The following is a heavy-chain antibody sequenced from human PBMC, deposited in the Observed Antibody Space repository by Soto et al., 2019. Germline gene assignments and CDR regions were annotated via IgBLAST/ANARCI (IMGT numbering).Heavy chain of an antibody. CDR1: GFTFSSYA. CDR3: AKENTPDYGDYVDY. D-gene: IGHD4-17*01. CDR2: ISGSGTST. J-gene: IGHJ4*02. V-gene: IGHV3-23*01. Sequence: LRLSCAASGFTFSSYAMSWVRQAPGKGLKWISSISGSGTSTYYADSVKGRFTISRDNSKNTVYLQMNSLRAEDTALYFCAKENTPDYGDYVDYWGQGTLVTVSS.